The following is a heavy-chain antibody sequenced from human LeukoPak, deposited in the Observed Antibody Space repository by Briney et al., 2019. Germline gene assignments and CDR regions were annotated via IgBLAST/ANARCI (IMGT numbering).Heavy chain of an antibody. V-gene: IGHV3-30-3*01. Sequence: GGSLRLSCAASGFTFSSYAMHWVRQAPGKGLEWVAVISYDGGNKYYADSVKGRFTISRDNSKNTLYLQLNSLRAEDTAVYYCARDRGVDYWGQGTLVTVSS. J-gene: IGHJ4*02. CDR2: ISYDGGNK. CDR1: GFTFSSYA. CDR3: ARDRGVDY.